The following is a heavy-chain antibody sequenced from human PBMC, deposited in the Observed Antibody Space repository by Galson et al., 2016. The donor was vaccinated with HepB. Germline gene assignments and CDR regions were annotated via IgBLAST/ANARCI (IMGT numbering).Heavy chain of an antibody. D-gene: IGHD2-2*01. J-gene: IGHJ5*02. CDR1: GYTFTDYSDYY. CDR2: ITPNAGNT. V-gene: IGHV1-46*01. Sequence: SVKVSCKASGYTFTDYSDYYLHWVRQVPGQGLEWMGMITPNAGNTKFAQRFQDRLSMARDPSTTTVYMELSSLTFEDTAAYYCARGNRVVVIPTTKFDPWGQGTLVTVSS. CDR3: ARGNRVVVIPTTKFDP.